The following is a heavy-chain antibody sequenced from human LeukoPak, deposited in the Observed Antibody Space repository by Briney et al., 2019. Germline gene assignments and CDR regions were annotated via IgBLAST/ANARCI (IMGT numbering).Heavy chain of an antibody. CDR2: LNSDGSSA. Sequence: GGSLRLSCAASGFTFSSYWMHWVRQAPGKGLVWVSRLNSDGSSASYADSVKGRFTISRDNAETTLHLQMNNLSAEDTAVYYCARASNRNSINFDYWGQGALVTVSS. CDR1: GFTFSSYW. CDR3: ARASNRNSINFDY. J-gene: IGHJ4*02. D-gene: IGHD1-1*01. V-gene: IGHV3-74*01.